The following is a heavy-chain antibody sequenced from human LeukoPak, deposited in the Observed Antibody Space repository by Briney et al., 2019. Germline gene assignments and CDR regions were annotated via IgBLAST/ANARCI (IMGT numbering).Heavy chain of an antibody. CDR3: ARDDADTAYADGDY. CDR2: IIPLLGIA. Sequence: SVKVSCKASGGIFSSYTISWVRQAPGQGLEWMGRIIPLLGIANYAQKFQGRVTIIADKSTSTAYMELSSLRSEDTAVYYCARDDADTAYADGDYWGQGTLVTVSS. D-gene: IGHD2-21*02. CDR1: GGIFSSYT. J-gene: IGHJ4*02. V-gene: IGHV1-69*04.